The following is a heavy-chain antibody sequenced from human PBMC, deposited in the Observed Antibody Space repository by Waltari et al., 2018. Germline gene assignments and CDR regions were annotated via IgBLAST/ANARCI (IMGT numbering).Heavy chain of an antibody. D-gene: IGHD6-13*01. CDR3: AREVGGSSWSTTPRGDAFDI. J-gene: IGHJ3*02. V-gene: IGHV4-39*07. CDR2: IYFSGSP. Sequence: QLQRRASGPGLLKPSEPLSLPCSVSGDSSGRGYSYWGWIRRAPGKGLEWIGRIYFSGSPYYHPSLTSRLTLSVDTSKNQFSLRLSSVTAADTAVYYCAREVGGSSWSTTPRGDAFDIWGQGTMVTVSS. CDR1: GDSSGRGYSY.